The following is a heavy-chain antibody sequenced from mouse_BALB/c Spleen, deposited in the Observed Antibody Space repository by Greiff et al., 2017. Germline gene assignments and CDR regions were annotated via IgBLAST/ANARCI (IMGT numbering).Heavy chain of an antibody. Sequence: EVQGVESGGGLVKPGGSLKLSCAASGFTFSSYAMSWVRQSPEKRLEWVAEISSGGSYTYYPDTVTGRCTISRDNAKNTLYLEMSSLRSEDTAMYYCARDRGNPYAMDYWGQGTSVTVSS. J-gene: IGHJ4*01. CDR3: ARDRGNPYAMDY. V-gene: IGHV5-9-4*01. CDR2: ISSGGSYT. D-gene: IGHD2-1*01. CDR1: GFTFSSYA.